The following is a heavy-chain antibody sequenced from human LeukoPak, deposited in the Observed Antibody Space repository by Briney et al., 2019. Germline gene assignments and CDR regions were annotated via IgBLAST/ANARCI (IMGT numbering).Heavy chain of an antibody. J-gene: IGHJ3*02. D-gene: IGHD6-19*01. V-gene: IGHV3-33*01. CDR3: ARDQAVAAPGAFDI. CDR1: GFTFSSYG. Sequence: GGSLRLSCAASGFTFSSYGMHWVRQAPGKGLEWVAAIWYDGGNKYYADSVKGRFTISRDNSKNTLYLQMNSLRAEDTAVYYCARDQAVAAPGAFDIWGQGTMVTVSS. CDR2: IWYDGGNK.